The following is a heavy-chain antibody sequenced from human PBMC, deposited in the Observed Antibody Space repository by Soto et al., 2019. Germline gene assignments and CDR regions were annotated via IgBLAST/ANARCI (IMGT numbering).Heavy chain of an antibody. CDR2: IIAGSGNT. V-gene: IGHV1-3*01. CDR1: EYRFTSHT. J-gene: IGHJ3*02. D-gene: IGHD2-8*02. CDR3: ARLGFCAGDSCYPLDI. Sequence: QVQLVQSGAEVKKPGASVKVSCKASEYRFTSHTLHWVRQAPGQRPEWMGWIIAGSGNTKYSQNFQGRLTITRDTSASKVDMDLSSLRSEDTAVYYCARLGFCAGDSCYPLDIWGQGTVVIVSS.